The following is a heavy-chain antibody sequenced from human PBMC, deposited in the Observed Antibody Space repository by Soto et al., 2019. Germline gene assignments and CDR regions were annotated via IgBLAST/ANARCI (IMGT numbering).Heavy chain of an antibody. CDR2: IYYSGTS. J-gene: IGHJ4*02. V-gene: IGHV4-59*01. D-gene: IGHD3-3*01. Sequence: SETLSLTCTFSVGSIISFYWNWIRQPPGKGLEWIGYIYYSGTSNYNPSLKSRGTISVDMSKNQVSLRLTSVTAADTAVYYCARAKDFWSGYLDYWGQGTLVTVSS. CDR3: ARAKDFWSGYLDY. CDR1: VGSIISFY.